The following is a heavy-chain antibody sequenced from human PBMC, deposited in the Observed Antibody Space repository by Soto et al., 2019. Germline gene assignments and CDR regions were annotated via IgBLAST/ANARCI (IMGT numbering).Heavy chain of an antibody. D-gene: IGHD6-6*01. CDR2: IYPGDSDT. Sequence: PGESLKISCKGSGYSFTSYWIGWVRQMPGKGLEWMGIIYPGDSDTRYSPSFQGQVTISADKSIRTAYLQWTSLKASDTALYYCARTRSFTLGFYYDGMDVWGQGTTVTVSS. V-gene: IGHV5-51*01. CDR3: ARTRSFTLGFYYDGMDV. CDR1: GYSFTSYW. J-gene: IGHJ6*02.